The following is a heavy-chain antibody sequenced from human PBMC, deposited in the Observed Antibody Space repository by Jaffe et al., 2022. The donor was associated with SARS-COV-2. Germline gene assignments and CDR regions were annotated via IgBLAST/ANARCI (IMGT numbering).Heavy chain of an antibody. CDR1: GFTFSTYG. CDR3: ASRYCSGESCHFFDY. D-gene: IGHD2-15*01. V-gene: IGHV3-48*01. Sequence: EVQLVESGGGLVQPGGSLRLSCAASGFTFSTYGMNWVRQAPGKGLEWISHISTSGGTFYADSVKGRFTISRDNAKNSLYLQMNGLRAEDTAVYYCASRYCSGESCHFFDYWGQGTLVTVSS. CDR2: ISTSGGT. J-gene: IGHJ4*02.